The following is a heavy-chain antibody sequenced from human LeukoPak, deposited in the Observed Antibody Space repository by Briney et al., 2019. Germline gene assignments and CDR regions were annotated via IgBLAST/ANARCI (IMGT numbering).Heavy chain of an antibody. CDR2: IYSSGST. D-gene: IGHD3-3*01. J-gene: IGHJ5*02. V-gene: IGHV4-4*09. CDR1: RGSISSHY. CDR3: AKTQFYDFWTGYFAFNP. Sequence: SETLSLTCTVSRGSISSHYWSWIRQPPGKGLEWIGDIYSSGSTNYNPSLNSRVTISVDTSKNQFSLKLGSVTAADTAVYYCAKTQFYDFWTGYFAFNPWGQGTPVTVSS.